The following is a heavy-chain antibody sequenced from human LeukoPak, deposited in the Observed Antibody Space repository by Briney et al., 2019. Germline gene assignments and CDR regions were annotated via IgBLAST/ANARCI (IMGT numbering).Heavy chain of an antibody. J-gene: IGHJ4*02. CDR1: GFTFSSYT. CDR3: AKSVHDSSGPSDY. V-gene: IGHV3-30*18. CDR2: ISYDGSNK. Sequence: GRSLRLSCAASGFTFSSYTMHWVRQAPGKGLEWVAVISYDGSNKYYADSVKGRFTISRDNSKNTLYLQMNSLRAEDTAVYYCAKSVHDSSGPSDYWGQGTLVTVSS. D-gene: IGHD3-22*01.